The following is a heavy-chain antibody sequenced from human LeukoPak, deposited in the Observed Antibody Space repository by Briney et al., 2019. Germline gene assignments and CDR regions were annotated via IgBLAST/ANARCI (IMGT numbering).Heavy chain of an antibody. CDR2: ISWNSGSI. J-gene: IGHJ4*02. V-gene: IGHV3-9*01. Sequence: PGGSLRLSCAASGFTFEDYAMHWVRHAPGKGLEWVSGISWNSGSIGYADSVKGRFTISRDNAKNSLYLQMNSLRAEDTALYYCAKDLRSSGYYLAFDYWGQGTLVIVSS. D-gene: IGHD3-22*01. CDR3: AKDLRSSGYYLAFDY. CDR1: GFTFEDYA.